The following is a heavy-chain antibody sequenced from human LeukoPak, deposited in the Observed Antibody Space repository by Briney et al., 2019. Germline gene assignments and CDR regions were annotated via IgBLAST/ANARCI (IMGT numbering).Heavy chain of an antibody. CDR3: AREADYDFWSGYYPRKNWFDP. CDR2: IYHSGST. J-gene: IGHJ5*02. D-gene: IGHD3-3*01. Sequence: PSETLSLTCTVSGYSISSGYYWGWIRQPPGKGLEWIGSIYHSGSTYYNPSLKSRVTISVDTSKNQFSLKLSSVTAADTAVYYCAREADYDFWSGYYPRKNWFDPWAREPWSPSPQ. V-gene: IGHV4-38-2*02. CDR1: GYSISSGYY.